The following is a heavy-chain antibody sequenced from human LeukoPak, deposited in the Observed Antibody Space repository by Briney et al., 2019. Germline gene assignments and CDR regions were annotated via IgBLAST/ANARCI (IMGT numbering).Heavy chain of an antibody. CDR2: IYYSGST. CDR3: ARHRSWAVPAAIYDY. Sequence: SETLSLTCTVSGGSISSYYWSWIRQPPGKGLEWIGYIYYSGSTNYNPSLKSRVTISVDTSKNQFSLKLSSVTAADTAVYYCARHRSWAVPAAIYDYWGQGTLVTVSS. CDR1: GGSISSYY. V-gene: IGHV4-59*08. D-gene: IGHD2-2*01. J-gene: IGHJ4*02.